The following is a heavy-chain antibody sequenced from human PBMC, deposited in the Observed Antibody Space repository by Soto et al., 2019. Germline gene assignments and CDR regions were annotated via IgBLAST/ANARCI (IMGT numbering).Heavy chain of an antibody. CDR3: AKDLRAGSGYDFDY. V-gene: IGHV3-23*01. CDR2: VNPGGYST. Sequence: EVQLLQSGGGLVQPGGSLRLSCAASGFTFTSYSMTWVRQTPGKGLEWVAAVNPGGYSTYYADSVKGRFTISRDNSNKTLNLQMNSLRAEDTAVYYCAKDLRAGSGYDFDYRDQGTLVTGSS. J-gene: IGHJ4*02. D-gene: IGHD5-12*01. CDR1: GFTFTSYS.